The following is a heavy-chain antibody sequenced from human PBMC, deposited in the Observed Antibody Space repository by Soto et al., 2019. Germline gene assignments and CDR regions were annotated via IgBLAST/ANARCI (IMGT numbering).Heavy chain of an antibody. V-gene: IGHV3-11*01. Sequence: GGSLRLSCAASGFTFSDYYMSWIRQAPGKGLEWVSYISSSGSTIYYADAVKGRFTIARDNANHSLYLQMNSLRAEDTAVYYCARERGAYYYGSGSYYNTDYWGQGTLVTVSS. CDR2: ISSSGSTI. J-gene: IGHJ4*02. CDR1: GFTFSDYY. D-gene: IGHD3-10*01. CDR3: ARERGAYYYGSGSYYNTDY.